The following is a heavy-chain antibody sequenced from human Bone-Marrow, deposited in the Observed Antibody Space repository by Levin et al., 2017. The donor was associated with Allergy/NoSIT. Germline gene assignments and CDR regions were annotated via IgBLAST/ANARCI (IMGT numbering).Heavy chain of an antibody. V-gene: IGHV3-21*01. D-gene: IGHD2-2*01. CDR2: ISSSSSYI. CDR1: GFTFSSYS. Sequence: GGSLRLSCAASGFTFSSYSMNWVRQAPGKGLEWVSSISSSSSYIYYADSVKGRFTISRDNAKNSLYLQMNSLRAEDTAVYYCARDELGYCSSTSCKWGQGTLVTVSS. CDR3: ARDELGYCSSTSCK. J-gene: IGHJ4*02.